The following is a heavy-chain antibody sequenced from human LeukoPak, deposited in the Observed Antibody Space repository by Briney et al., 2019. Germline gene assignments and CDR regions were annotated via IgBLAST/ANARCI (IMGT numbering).Heavy chain of an antibody. CDR1: GGSISSSSYY. CDR3: ARGIPAPPTDWFDP. V-gene: IGHV4-39*01. CDR2: IYYSGST. J-gene: IGHJ5*02. D-gene: IGHD2-2*01. Sequence: SETLSLTCTVSGGSISSSSYYWGWIRQPPGKGLEWIGSIYYSGSTYYNPSLKSRVTISVDASKNQFSLKLSSVTAADTAVYYCARGIPAPPTDWFDPWGQGTLVTVSS.